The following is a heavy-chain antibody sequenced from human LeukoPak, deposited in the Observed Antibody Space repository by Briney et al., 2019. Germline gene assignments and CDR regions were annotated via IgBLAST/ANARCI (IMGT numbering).Heavy chain of an antibody. V-gene: IGHV4-59*08. J-gene: IGHJ4*02. CDR1: GGSISIYY. CDR3: ARQYSSSWYIDY. CDR2: IYYSGST. D-gene: IGHD6-13*01. Sequence: SETLSLTCTVSGGSISIYYWSWIRQPPGKGLEWIGYIYYSGSTNYNPSLKSRVTISVDTSKNQFSLKLSSVTAADTAVYYGARQYSSSWYIDYWGQGTLVTVSS.